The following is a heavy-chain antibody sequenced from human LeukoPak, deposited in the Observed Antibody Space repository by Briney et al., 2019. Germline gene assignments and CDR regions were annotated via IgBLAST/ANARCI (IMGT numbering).Heavy chain of an antibody. Sequence: GGSLRLSCAASGLSVSNNFMSWVRQAPGKGLEWVSVIYSGDRTHYADSVKGRFTISRDGSKNTLYLEMNSLRAEDTALYYCARDGLWAGDIRRLAAFDIWGQGTMVTVSS. V-gene: IGHV3-53*01. CDR2: IYSGDRT. D-gene: IGHD3/OR15-3a*01. J-gene: IGHJ3*02. CDR1: GLSVSNNF. CDR3: ARDGLWAGDIRRLAAFDI.